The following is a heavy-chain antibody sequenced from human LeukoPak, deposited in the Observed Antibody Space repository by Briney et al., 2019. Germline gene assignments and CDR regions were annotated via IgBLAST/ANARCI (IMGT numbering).Heavy chain of an antibody. J-gene: IGHJ5*02. D-gene: IGHD6-19*01. Sequence: SQTLSLTCAISGDSVSSNSAAWNWIRQSPSRGLEWLGRTYYRSKWYNDYAVSVKSRITINPDTSKNQFSLQLNSVTPEDTAVYYCARGRLEVRQWLVKGASWFDPWGQGTLVTVSS. CDR3: ARGRLEVRQWLVKGASWFDP. CDR1: GDSVSSNSAA. V-gene: IGHV6-1*01. CDR2: TYYRSKWYN.